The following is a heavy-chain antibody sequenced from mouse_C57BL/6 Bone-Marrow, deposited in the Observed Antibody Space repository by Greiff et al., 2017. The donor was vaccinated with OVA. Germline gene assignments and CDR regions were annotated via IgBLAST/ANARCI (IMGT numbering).Heavy chain of an antibody. V-gene: IGHV14-3*01. CDR1: GFNIKNTY. CDR2: IDTANGNT. D-gene: IGHD2-3*01. CDR3: ARGSMMVTTRRYYYAMDY. J-gene: IGHJ4*01. Sequence: VQLQQSVAELVRPGASVKLSCTASGFNIKNTYMHWVKQRPEQGLAWIGRIDTANGNTKYAPKFQGKATITADTSSNTAYLQLSSLTSEDTAIYYCARGSMMVTTRRYYYAMDYWGQGTSVTVSS.